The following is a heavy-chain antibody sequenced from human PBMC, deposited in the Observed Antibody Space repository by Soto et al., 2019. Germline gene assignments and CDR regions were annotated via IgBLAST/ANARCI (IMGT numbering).Heavy chain of an antibody. Sequence: EVQLVESGGGLVKPGGSLRLSCAASGFTFSNAWMNWVRQAPGKGLEWVGSIKSKTDGGTTDYAAPVKGRFTISRDDSKNTLYLQMNSLKTEDTAVYYCTTDAVLMAAGGNGYWGQGTLVTVSS. CDR1: GFTFSNAW. D-gene: IGHD6-13*01. V-gene: IGHV3-15*07. CDR3: TTDAVLMAAGGNGY. J-gene: IGHJ4*02. CDR2: IKSKTDGGTT.